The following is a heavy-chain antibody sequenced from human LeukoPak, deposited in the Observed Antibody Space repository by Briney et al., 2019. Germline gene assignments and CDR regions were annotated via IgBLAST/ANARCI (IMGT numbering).Heavy chain of an antibody. D-gene: IGHD3-22*01. CDR2: ISAYNGNT. J-gene: IGHJ4*01. Sequence: ASVKVSCKASGYTFTSYGISWVRQAPGQGLEWMGWISAYNGNTNYAQKLQGRVTMTTDTSTSTAYMELRSLRSDDTAVYYCARDEDYYDSSGYYGGDYWGHGTLVTVSS. CDR3: ARDEDYYDSSGYYGGDY. CDR1: GYTFTSYG. V-gene: IGHV1-18*01.